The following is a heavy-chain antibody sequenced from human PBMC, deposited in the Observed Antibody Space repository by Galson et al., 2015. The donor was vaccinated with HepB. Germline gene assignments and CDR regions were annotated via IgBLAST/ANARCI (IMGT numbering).Heavy chain of an antibody. V-gene: IGHV1-46*01. CDR2: INPSGGST. D-gene: IGHD3-3*01. J-gene: IGHJ4*02. CDR1: GYTFTSYY. CDR3: ARERMGVARRTYFDY. Sequence: SVKVSCKASGYTFTSYYMHWVRQAPGQGLEWMGIINPSGGSTSYAQKFQGRVTITRDTSTSTAYMELSSLRSEDTAVYYCARERMGVARRTYFDYWGQGTLVTVSS.